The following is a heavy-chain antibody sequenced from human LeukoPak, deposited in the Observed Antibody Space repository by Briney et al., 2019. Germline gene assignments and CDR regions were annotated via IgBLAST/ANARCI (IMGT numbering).Heavy chain of an antibody. Sequence: PSETLSLTCAVYGGSFSGYYWSWIRQPPGKGLEWIGEIYHSGSTNYNPSLKSRVTISVDTSKNQFSLKVNSVTAADTAVYYCARAVDSSGFSCFQYWGQGTLVTVSS. CDR1: GGSFSGYY. J-gene: IGHJ1*01. CDR3: ARAVDSSGFSCFQY. V-gene: IGHV4-34*01. D-gene: IGHD3-22*01. CDR2: IYHSGST.